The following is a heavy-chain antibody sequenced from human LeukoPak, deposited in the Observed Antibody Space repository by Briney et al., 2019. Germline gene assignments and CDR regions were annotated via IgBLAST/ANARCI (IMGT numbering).Heavy chain of an antibody. D-gene: IGHD3-10*01. CDR1: VYTFTSYG. CDR3: ARERRITMVRDFDY. Sequence: ASVKVSCKASVYTFTSYGISWVRPAPGQGLEWMGLISAYNGYTNYAQKLQGRVTMTTDTSTSTAYMELRRLRSDDTAVYYCARERRITMVRDFDYWGQGTLVTVSS. J-gene: IGHJ4*02. V-gene: IGHV1-18*01. CDR2: ISAYNGYT.